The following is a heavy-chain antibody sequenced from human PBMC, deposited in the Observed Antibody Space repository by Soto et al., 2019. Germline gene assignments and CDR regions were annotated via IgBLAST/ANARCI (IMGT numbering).Heavy chain of an antibody. CDR3: AKGDSSWPYYYYYGMDV. D-gene: IGHD6-13*01. J-gene: IGHJ6*02. CDR2: ISYDGSNK. V-gene: IGHV3-30*18. CDR1: GFTFSSYG. Sequence: QVQLVESGGGVVQPGRSLRLSCAASGFTFSSYGMHWVRQAPGKGLEWVAVISYDGSNKYYADSVKGRFTISRDNSKNTLYLQMNSLRAEDTAVYYCAKGDSSWPYYYYYGMDVWGQGTTVTVSS.